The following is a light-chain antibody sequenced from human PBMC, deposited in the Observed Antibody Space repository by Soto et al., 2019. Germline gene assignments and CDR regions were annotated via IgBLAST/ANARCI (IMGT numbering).Light chain of an antibody. CDR3: QQSGSSTQT. Sequence: EIVLTQSPGALSLSPGERATLSCRASQSVSSTYLAWYQQKPGQAPRLLIYGASSRATGIPDRFSGSGSGTDFTLTISRLEPEDFAVYYCQQSGSSTQTFGQGTKVDIK. CDR2: GAS. V-gene: IGKV3-20*01. J-gene: IGKJ2*01. CDR1: QSVSSTY.